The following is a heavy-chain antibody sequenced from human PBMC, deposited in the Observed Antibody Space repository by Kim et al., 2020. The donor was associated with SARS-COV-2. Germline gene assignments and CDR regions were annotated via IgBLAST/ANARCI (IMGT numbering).Heavy chain of an antibody. J-gene: IGHJ4*02. D-gene: IGHD3-10*01. V-gene: IGHV4-59*09. Sequence: TNYNPSLKSRVTISVDTSKNQFSLKLSSVTAADTAVYYCARGYGEDFDYWGQGTLVTVSS. CDR3: ARGYGEDFDY. CDR2: T.